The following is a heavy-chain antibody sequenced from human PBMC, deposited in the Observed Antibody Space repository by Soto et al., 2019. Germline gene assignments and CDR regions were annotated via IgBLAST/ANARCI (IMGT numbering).Heavy chain of an antibody. D-gene: IGHD1-1*01. V-gene: IGHV3-23*01. CDR1: GFTFSSYA. Sequence: GSLRLSCAASGFTFSSYAMSWVRQAPGKGLEWVSAISGSGGSTYYADSVKGRFTISRDDSKNMVYLQMNSLKTEDTAVYYCTRASWNYYYYGMDIWGQGTTVTVSS. CDR2: ISGSGGST. CDR3: TRASWNYYYYGMDI. J-gene: IGHJ6*02.